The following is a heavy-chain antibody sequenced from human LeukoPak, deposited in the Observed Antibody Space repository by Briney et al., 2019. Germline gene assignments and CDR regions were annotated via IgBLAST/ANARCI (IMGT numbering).Heavy chain of an antibody. CDR3: GRNAAYCIDC. V-gene: IGHV4-34*01. CDR2: INHSGST. J-gene: IGHJ1*01. CDR1: GGSFSGYY. D-gene: IGHD2-15*01. Sequence: SESLSLTCAVYGGSFSGYYWSWIRQPPGKGLEWIGEINHSGSTNYNPSLKSRVAISVDTSNNQFSLRLTSVTAADTAMYYCGRNAAYCIDCWGQGILVTVSS.